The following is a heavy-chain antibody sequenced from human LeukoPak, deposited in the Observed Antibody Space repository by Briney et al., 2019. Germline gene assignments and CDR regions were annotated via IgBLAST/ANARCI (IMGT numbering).Heavy chain of an antibody. V-gene: IGHV1-46*01. D-gene: IGHD3-16*02. CDR3: ARDTITFGGVIVRENAFDI. CDR2: INPSGGST. J-gene: IGHJ3*02. Sequence: GASVKVSCKASGYTFTSYYMHWVRQAPGQGLEWMGIINPSGGSTNYARKLQGRVTMTTDTSTSTAYMELRSLRSDDTAVYYCARDTITFGGVIVRENAFDIWGQGTMVTVSS. CDR1: GYTFTSYY.